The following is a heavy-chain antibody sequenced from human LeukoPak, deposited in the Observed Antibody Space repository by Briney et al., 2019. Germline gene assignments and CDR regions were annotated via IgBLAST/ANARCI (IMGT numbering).Heavy chain of an antibody. CDR2: IIPIFGTA. CDR3: ARDRGAYCGGDCLEDAFDI. D-gene: IGHD2-21*02. V-gene: IGHV1-69*01. Sequence: ASVKVSCTASGGTFSSYAISWVRQAPGQGLEWMGGIIPIFGTANYAQKFQGRVTITADESTSTAYMELSSLRSEDTAVYYCARDRGAYCGGDCLEDAFDIWGQGTMVTVS. CDR1: GGTFSSYA. J-gene: IGHJ3*02.